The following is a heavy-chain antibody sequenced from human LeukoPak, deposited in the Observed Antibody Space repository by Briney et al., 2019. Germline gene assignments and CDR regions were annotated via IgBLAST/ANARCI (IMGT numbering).Heavy chain of an antibody. Sequence: SETLSLTCTVSGGSISSYYWSWIRQPPGKGLEWIGYIYYSGSTNYNPSLKSRVTISVDTSKNQFSLKLSSVTAADTAMYYCARGVAVAGTFDYWGQGTLVTVSS. CDR1: GGSISSYY. D-gene: IGHD6-19*01. CDR2: IYYSGST. J-gene: IGHJ4*02. CDR3: ARGVAVAGTFDY. V-gene: IGHV4-59*01.